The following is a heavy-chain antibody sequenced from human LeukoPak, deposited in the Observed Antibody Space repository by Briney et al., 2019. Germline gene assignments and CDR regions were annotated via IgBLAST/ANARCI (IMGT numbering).Heavy chain of an antibody. Sequence: SETLSLTCTVSGGSISSYYWSWIRQPPGKGLEWIGYIYYSGSTNYNPSLKSRVTISVDTSKNQFSLKLSSVTAADTAVYYCAAYGDYGLGYWGQGTLVTVSS. CDR1: GGSISSYY. CDR2: IYYSGST. J-gene: IGHJ4*02. D-gene: IGHD4-17*01. V-gene: IGHV4-59*01. CDR3: AAYGDYGLGY.